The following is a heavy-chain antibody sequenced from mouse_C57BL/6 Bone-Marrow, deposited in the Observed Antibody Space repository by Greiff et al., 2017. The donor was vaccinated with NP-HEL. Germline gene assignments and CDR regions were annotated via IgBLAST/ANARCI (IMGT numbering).Heavy chain of an antibody. CDR1: GYTFTDYY. D-gene: IGHD4-1*01. CDR3: ARLGRAWFVY. Sequence: EVQLQQSGPVLVKPGASVKMSCKASGYTFTDYYMNWVKQSHGKSLEWIGVINPYNGGTSYNQKFKGKATLTVDKSSSTAYMELNSLTSEDSAVYYCARLGRAWFVYWGQGTLVTVSA. CDR2: INPYNGGT. J-gene: IGHJ3*01. V-gene: IGHV1-19*01.